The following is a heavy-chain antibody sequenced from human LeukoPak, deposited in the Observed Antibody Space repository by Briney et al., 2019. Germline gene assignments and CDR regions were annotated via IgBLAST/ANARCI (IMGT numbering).Heavy chain of an antibody. CDR1: GFTFSGTT. CDR3: ARSRIAAAGDDAFDI. D-gene: IGHD6-13*01. CDR2: IEQDGSEK. Sequence: TGESLKISCAASGFTFSGTTMYWVRQASGKGLEWVANIEQDGSEKHYVDSVKGRFTISRDNAKNSLYLQMNSLRAEDTAVYYCARSRIAAAGDDAFDIWGQGTMVTVSS. J-gene: IGHJ3*02. V-gene: IGHV3-7*05.